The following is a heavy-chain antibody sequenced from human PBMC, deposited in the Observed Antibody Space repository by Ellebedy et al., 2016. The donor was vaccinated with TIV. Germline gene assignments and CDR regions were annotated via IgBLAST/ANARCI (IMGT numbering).Heavy chain of an antibody. CDR3: ARDRNYYGSGSYWCDF. D-gene: IGHD3-10*01. CDR1: GFNFRGYA. J-gene: IGHJ4*02. V-gene: IGHV3-11*01. Sequence: GGSLRLXCAASGFNFRGYAMSWVRQAPGKGLEWISYISNSGSTTSYADSVKGRFTISRDNAKNAVYLQMDSLGAEDTAVYYCARDRNYYGSGSYWCDFWGQGTLVTVSS. CDR2: ISNSGSTT.